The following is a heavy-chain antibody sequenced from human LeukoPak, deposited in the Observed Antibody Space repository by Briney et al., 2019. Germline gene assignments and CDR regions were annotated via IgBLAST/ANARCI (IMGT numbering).Heavy chain of an antibody. Sequence: SETLSLTCTVSGHSISSGYYCGWIRQTPGKGLEWIGYIYHGGRSGYNPSRKSRVTISVDTSKNQFSLKLSSVTAADTAVYYCAGGYSYGYDYWGQGTLVTVSS. CDR3: AGGYSYGYDY. CDR1: GHSISSGYY. V-gene: IGHV4-38-2*02. J-gene: IGHJ4*02. CDR2: IYHGGRS. D-gene: IGHD5-18*01.